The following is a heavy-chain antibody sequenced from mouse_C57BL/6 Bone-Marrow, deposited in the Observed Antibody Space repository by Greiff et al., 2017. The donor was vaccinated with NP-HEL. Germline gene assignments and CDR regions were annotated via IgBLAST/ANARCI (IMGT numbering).Heavy chain of an antibody. J-gene: IGHJ4*01. V-gene: IGHV1-69*01. CDR1: GYTFTSYW. Sequence: QVQLQQSGAELVMPGASVKLSCKASGYTFTSYWMHWVKQRPGQGLEWIGEIDPSDSYTNYNQKFKGKSTLTVDKSSSTAYMQLSSLTSEDSAVYYCARSNSNYPMDYWGQGTSVTVSS. D-gene: IGHD2-5*01. CDR3: ARSNSNYPMDY. CDR2: IDPSDSYT.